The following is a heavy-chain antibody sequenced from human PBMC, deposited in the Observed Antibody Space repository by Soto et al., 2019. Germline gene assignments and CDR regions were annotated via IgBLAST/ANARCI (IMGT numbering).Heavy chain of an antibody. Sequence: ASVKVSCKASGYTFTSYGISWVRQAPGKGLEWMGGFDPEDGETIYAQKFQGRVTMTEDTSTDTAYMELSSLRSEDTAVYYCATDHYAYWGQGTLVTVSS. J-gene: IGHJ4*02. CDR1: GYTFTSYG. CDR2: FDPEDGET. V-gene: IGHV1-24*01. D-gene: IGHD4-17*01. CDR3: ATDHYAY.